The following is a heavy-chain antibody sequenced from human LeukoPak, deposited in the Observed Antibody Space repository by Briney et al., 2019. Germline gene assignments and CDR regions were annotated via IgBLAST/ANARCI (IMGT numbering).Heavy chain of an antibody. CDR1: GYAISSGYF. CDR3: ARLSPGARNYYDYVWGSYRYTVFDY. V-gene: IGHV4-38-2*02. CDR2: IYHSGST. J-gene: IGHJ4*02. Sequence: SETLSLTCSVSGYAISSGYFWGWIRQPPGKGLEWIGTIYHSGSTYYNPSLKSRVTISVDTSKNQFSLKLSSVTAADTAVYYCARLSPGARNYYDYVWGSYRYTVFDYWGQGTLVTVSS. D-gene: IGHD3-16*02.